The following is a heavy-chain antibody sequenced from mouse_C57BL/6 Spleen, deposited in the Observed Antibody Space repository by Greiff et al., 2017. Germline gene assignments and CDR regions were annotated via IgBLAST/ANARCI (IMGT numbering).Heavy chain of an antibody. CDR2: SYPGSGST. J-gene: IGHJ2*03. D-gene: IGHD3-2*02. CDR3: ARRRQLRPYYFDY. Sequence: VQLQQPGAELVKPGASVKMSCKASGYTFTSYWITWVKQRPGQGLEWIGDSYPGSGSTNSNEKFKSKATLTVDTSSSTAYMQLSSLTSEDSAVYYCARRRQLRPYYFDYWGQGTSHTVS. CDR1: GYTFTSYW. V-gene: IGHV1-55*01.